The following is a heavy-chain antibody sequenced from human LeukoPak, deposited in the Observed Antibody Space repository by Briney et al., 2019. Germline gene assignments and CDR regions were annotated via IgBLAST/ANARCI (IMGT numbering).Heavy chain of an antibody. CDR2: ISSSSSYI. CDR3: ASRDSSSWYESVDY. V-gene: IGHV3-21*01. Sequence: PGGSLRLSCAASGFTFSSYSMNWVRQAPGKGLEWVSSISSSSSYIYYADSVKGRFTISRDNAKNSLYLQMNSLRAEDTAVYYCASRDSSSWYESVDYWGQGTLVTVSS. J-gene: IGHJ4*02. D-gene: IGHD6-13*01. CDR1: GFTFSSYS.